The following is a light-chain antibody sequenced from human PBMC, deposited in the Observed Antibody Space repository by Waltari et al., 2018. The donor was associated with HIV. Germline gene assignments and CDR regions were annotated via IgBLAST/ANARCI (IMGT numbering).Light chain of an antibody. V-gene: IGLV2-18*02. CDR3: SSYRSSITLL. J-gene: IGLJ3*02. CDR2: GVS. CDR1: SSQLGSFCH. Sequence: QSALTPPPSVSGSPGQSVTISCIGTSSQLGSFCHVSWFQQPPGSAPKLLIFGVSNRPSGGPDRFSGSKSGNTASLTISGLQAEDEADYYCSSYRSSITLLFGGGTKLTVL.